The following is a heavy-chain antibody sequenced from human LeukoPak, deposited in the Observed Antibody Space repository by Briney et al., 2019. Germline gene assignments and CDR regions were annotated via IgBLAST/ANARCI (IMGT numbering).Heavy chain of an antibody. CDR3: AKAGGYPSADRRRVYYFDY. Sequence: GGSLRLSCAASGFTFSSYGMHWVRQAPGKGLEWVAVISYDGSNKYYADSVKGRFTISRDNSKNTLYLQMNSLRAEDTAVYYCAKAGGYPSADRRRVYYFDYRGQGTLVTVSS. J-gene: IGHJ4*02. V-gene: IGHV3-30*18. CDR2: ISYDGSNK. CDR1: GFTFSSYG. D-gene: IGHD6-19*01.